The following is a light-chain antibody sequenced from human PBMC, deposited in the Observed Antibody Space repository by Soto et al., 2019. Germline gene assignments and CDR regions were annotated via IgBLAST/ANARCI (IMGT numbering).Light chain of an antibody. CDR2: GTS. V-gene: IGLV7-43*01. J-gene: IGLJ3*02. CDR3: LLYYGGARGV. CDR1: TGAVTSGDY. Sequence: QAVVTQEPSLTVSPGGTVTLTCASSTGAVTSGDYPNWFQQKPGQAPRALIYGTSNKHSWTPARFLGSLLGGKAALTLSGVQPEDEAEYFCLLYYGGARGVFGGGTKLTVL.